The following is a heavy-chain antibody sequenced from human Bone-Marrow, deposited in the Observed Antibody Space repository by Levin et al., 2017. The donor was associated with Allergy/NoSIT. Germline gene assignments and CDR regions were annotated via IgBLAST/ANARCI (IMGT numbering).Heavy chain of an antibody. V-gene: IGHV3-30*18. CDR3: AKPSAYGGNSGVPDY. J-gene: IGHJ4*02. CDR1: GFTFRTYA. D-gene: IGHD4-23*01. CDR2: ISYDGSNK. Sequence: GESLKISCVASGFTFRTYAMHWVRQAPGKGLEWVAVISYDGSNKYYVDSVKGRFTISRDNSKNTMSLQMNSLRPEDTAVYYCAKPSAYGGNSGVPDYWGQGTLVTVSS.